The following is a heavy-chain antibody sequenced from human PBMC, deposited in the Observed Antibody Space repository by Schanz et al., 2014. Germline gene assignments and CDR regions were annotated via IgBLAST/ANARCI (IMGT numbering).Heavy chain of an antibody. CDR3: AREPLSGYNWFDP. CDR1: GGSFSGYY. J-gene: IGHJ5*02. V-gene: IGHV4-34*09. D-gene: IGHD6-25*01. Sequence: QVQLQESGPGLVKPSQTLSLTCGVFGGSFSGYYWSWIRQPPGKGLEWIGFISYSGSTYYNPSLKSRVTISVDTSKNQFSLNLSSATAADTAVYYCAREPLSGYNWFDPWGQGSLVTVSS. CDR2: ISYSGST.